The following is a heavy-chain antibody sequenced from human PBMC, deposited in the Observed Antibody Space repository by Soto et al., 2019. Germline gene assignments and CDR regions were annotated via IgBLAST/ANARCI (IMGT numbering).Heavy chain of an antibody. Sequence: GGSLRLSCAASGFTFSRYGMHWVRQAPGKGLEWVAAIWYDGSNKYYADSVKGRFTISRDNSENTLYLQMNSLRAEDTAVYSCVRGEGGRVVRYYYGMDVWGQGTTVTVSS. V-gene: IGHV3-33*01. CDR1: GFTFSRYG. CDR2: IWYDGSNK. J-gene: IGHJ6*02. CDR3: VRGEGGRVVRYYYGMDV. D-gene: IGHD2-21*01.